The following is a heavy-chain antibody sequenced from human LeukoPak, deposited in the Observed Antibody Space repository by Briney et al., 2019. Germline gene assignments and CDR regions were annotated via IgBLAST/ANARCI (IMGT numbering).Heavy chain of an antibody. CDR1: GDKFNSYW. Sequence: GESLKISCQVSGDKFNSYWLGWVRQVPGKALERMGIIFSADSDIRYSPSFQGQVTISMDKSTNTAYLQWTSMQASDTAIYFCARGGSGSYTYFDYWGQGTKVNVFS. J-gene: IGHJ4*02. CDR3: ARGGSGSYTYFDY. CDR2: IFSADSDI. D-gene: IGHD6-19*01. V-gene: IGHV5-51*01.